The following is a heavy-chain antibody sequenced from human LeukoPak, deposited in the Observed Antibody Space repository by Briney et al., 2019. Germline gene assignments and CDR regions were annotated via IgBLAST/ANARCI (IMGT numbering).Heavy chain of an antibody. Sequence: GESLKISCKTSGYSFTSYWIAWVRQMPGKGLEWMGIIYPGDSDTRYSPSFQGQVTISADKSISTAYLQWSSLKASDTAMYYCARQRYYYGSGSFTPPGDYWGQGTLVTVSS. CDR3: ARQRYYYGSGSFTPPGDY. V-gene: IGHV5-51*01. D-gene: IGHD3-10*01. J-gene: IGHJ4*02. CDR2: IYPGDSDT. CDR1: GYSFTSYW.